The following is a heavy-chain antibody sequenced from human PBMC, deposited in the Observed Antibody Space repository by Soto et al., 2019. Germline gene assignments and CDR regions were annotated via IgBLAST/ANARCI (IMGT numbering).Heavy chain of an antibody. Sequence: QVQLVESGGGVVQPGRSLRLSCAASGFTFSSYGMHWVRQAPGKGLEWVAVIWYDGSNKYYADSVKGRFTISRDNSKNMLYLQMNSMRAEDTAVYYCARDPSYTSTPDYWGQGTLVTVSS. CDR2: IWYDGSNK. V-gene: IGHV3-33*01. J-gene: IGHJ4*02. D-gene: IGHD3-10*01. CDR1: GFTFSSYG. CDR3: ARDPSYTSTPDY.